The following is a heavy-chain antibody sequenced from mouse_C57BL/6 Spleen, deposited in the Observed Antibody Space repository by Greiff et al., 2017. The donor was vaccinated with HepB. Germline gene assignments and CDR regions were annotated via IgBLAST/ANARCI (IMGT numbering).Heavy chain of an antibody. V-gene: IGHV3-6*01. Sequence: DVQLQESGPGLVKPSQSLSLTCSVTGYSITSGYYWNWIRQFPGNKLEWMGYISYDGSNNYNPSLKNRISITRDTSKNQFFLKLNSVTTEDTATYYCARGYYGSSHWGQGTTLTVSS. CDR1: GYSITSGYY. D-gene: IGHD1-1*01. CDR3: ARGYYGSSH. CDR2: ISYDGSN. J-gene: IGHJ2*01.